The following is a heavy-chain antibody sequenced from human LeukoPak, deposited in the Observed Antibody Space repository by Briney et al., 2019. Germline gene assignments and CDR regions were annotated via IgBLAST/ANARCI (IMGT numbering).Heavy chain of an antibody. J-gene: IGHJ3*02. CDR2: IYSGGNT. D-gene: IGHD1-1*01. Sequence: QTGGSLRLSCAASGFTVSTNYMSWVRQAPGKGREWVSVIYSGGNTYYADSVKGRFTISKDSSKNTLYLQMNSLRAEDAAVYYCARESRGHTTGYNDAFDIWGQGTTVTVSS. CDR1: GFTVSTNY. V-gene: IGHV3-53*01. CDR3: ARESRGHTTGYNDAFDI.